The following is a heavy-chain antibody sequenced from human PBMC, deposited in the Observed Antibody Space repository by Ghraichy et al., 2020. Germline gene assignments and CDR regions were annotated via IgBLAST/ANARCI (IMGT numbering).Heavy chain of an antibody. CDR2: INPNSGGT. D-gene: IGHD6-19*01. CDR3: ARESYSSGWFFDY. J-gene: IGHJ4*02. Sequence: VKVSCKASGYTFTGYYTHWVRQAPGQGLEWMGWINPNSGGTNYAQKFQGRVTMTRDTSISTAYMELSRLRSDDTAVYYCARESYSSGWFFDYWGQGTLVTVSS. CDR1: GYTFTGYY. V-gene: IGHV1-2*02.